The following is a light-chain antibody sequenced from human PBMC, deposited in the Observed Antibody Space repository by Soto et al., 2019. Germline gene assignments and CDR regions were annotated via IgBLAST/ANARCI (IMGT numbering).Light chain of an antibody. Sequence: QSALTQPPSASGSPGQSVTISCTGSSSDVGNYNYVSWYQQHPGKAPKLMIYEVSKRPSGVPDRFSGSKSGNTASLTVSGLQAEDEADYYCCSFAANNLRVFGGGTKL. V-gene: IGLV2-8*01. J-gene: IGLJ3*02. CDR1: SSDVGNYNY. CDR2: EVS. CDR3: CSFAANNLRV.